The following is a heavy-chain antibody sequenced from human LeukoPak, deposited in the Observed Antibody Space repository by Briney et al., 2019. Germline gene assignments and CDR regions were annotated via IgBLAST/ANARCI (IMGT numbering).Heavy chain of an antibody. CDR2: IHSDGSST. CDR3: ARGNAHAFDI. CDR1: GFTFSNYW. D-gene: IGHD1-1*01. Sequence: GGSLRLSCAASGFTFSNYWMHWVRQAPGKGLVWVSRIHSDGSSTTSADSVKGRFTISRDNAENTLYLQMNSLRAEDPAVYFCARGNAHAFDIWGQGTMVTVSS. J-gene: IGHJ3*02. V-gene: IGHV3-74*01.